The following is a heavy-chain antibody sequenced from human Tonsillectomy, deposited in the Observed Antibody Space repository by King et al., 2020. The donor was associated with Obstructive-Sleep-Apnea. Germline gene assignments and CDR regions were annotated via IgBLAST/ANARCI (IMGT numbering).Heavy chain of an antibody. V-gene: IGHV3-21*01. J-gene: IGHJ4*02. CDR3: ARALLDMITFGGVIDFDY. D-gene: IGHD3-16*01. CDR1: GFTFSSYS. Sequence: VQLVESGGGLVKPGGSLRLSCAASGFTFSSYSMNWVRQAPGKGLEWVSSISSSSSYFYYADSLKGRLPISRDNAKNSLYLQMNSLRAEDTAVYYCARALLDMITFGGVIDFDYWGQGTLVTVSS. CDR2: ISSSSSYF.